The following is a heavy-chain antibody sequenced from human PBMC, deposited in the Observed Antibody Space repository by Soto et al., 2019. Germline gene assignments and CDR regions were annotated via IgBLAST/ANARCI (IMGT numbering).Heavy chain of an antibody. CDR1: GEYICGFY. V-gene: IGHV4-34*01. CDR2: INHSGST. CDR3: AGEKQLVQHYYGMDV. D-gene: IGHD6-13*01. J-gene: IGHJ6*02. Sequence: ETLSLTCAVYGEYICGFYCSCYRQPPGKGLEWIGEINHSGSTNYNPSLKSRVTISVDTSKNQFSLKLSSVTAADTAVYYCAGEKQLVQHYYGMDVWGQGTTVT.